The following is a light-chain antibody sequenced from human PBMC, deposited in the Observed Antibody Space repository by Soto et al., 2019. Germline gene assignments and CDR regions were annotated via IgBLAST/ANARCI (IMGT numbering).Light chain of an antibody. V-gene: IGLV2-14*01. CDR3: SSYTSSKTPV. Sequence: QSALTQPASVSGSPGQSITISCTGTSSDVGGYNYVSWYQQHPGKAPKLMIYDVSNRPSGVSNRFSGSKSGNTASLTISGLQDEDEADFYCSSYTSSKTPVFGGGTKVTVL. J-gene: IGLJ2*01. CDR2: DVS. CDR1: SSDVGGYNY.